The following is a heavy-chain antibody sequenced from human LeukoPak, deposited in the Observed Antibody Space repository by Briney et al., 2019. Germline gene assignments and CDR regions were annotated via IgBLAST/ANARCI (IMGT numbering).Heavy chain of an antibody. D-gene: IGHD3-9*01. CDR3: ARAITYYDILTGYPIGDYYMDV. V-gene: IGHV1-8*01. Sequence: ASVKVSCKASGYTFTSYDINWVRQATGQGLEWMGWMNPNSGNTGYAQKFQGRVTMTRNTSMSTAYMELSSLRSEDTAVYYCARAITYYDILTGYPIGDYYMDVWGKGTTVTVSS. J-gene: IGHJ6*03. CDR1: GYTFTSYD. CDR2: MNPNSGNT.